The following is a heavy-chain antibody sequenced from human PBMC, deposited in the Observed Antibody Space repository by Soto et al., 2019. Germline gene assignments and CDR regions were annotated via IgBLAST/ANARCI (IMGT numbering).Heavy chain of an antibody. Sequence: PGGSLRLSCAVTGFTISSNYMNWVRQAPGKGLEWVSFMYAAGSTYYEDSVKGRFNISRDNSKNTVYLQMNSLRGEDTAVYYCARGSNSNNWKLFDYWGQGTLVTVSS. D-gene: IGHD1-1*01. J-gene: IGHJ4*02. V-gene: IGHV3-66*01. CDR2: MYAAGST. CDR1: GFTISSNY. CDR3: ARGSNSNNWKLFDY.